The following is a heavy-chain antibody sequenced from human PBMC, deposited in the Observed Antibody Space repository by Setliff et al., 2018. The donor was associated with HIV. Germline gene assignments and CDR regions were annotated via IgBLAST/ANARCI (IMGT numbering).Heavy chain of an antibody. D-gene: IGHD1-1*01. CDR3: ARLGELEQDY. Sequence: SETLSLTCTVSGGSISSYYWSWIRQPPGKGLEWIGYIYYSGSTNYNPSLKSRVAISVDTSKNQFSLKLGSVTAADTAVYYCARLGELEQDYWGQGTLVTVSS. CDR1: GGSISSYY. J-gene: IGHJ4*02. CDR2: IYYSGST. V-gene: IGHV4-59*08.